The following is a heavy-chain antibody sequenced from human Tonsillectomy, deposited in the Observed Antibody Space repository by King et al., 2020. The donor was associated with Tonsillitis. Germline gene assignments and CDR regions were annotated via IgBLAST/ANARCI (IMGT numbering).Heavy chain of an antibody. CDR3: AKGHSWDPKTEIDY. CDR2: FSWNSGFI. Sequence: VQLVESGGGLVQPGRSLRLSCAASGFTFDDYAMHWVRQAPGKGLEWVSSFSWNSGFIVYADSVKGRFTISRDNAKNSLYLQMNSLIPEDTAFFYCAKGHSWDPKTEIDYWGQGTLVTVSS. J-gene: IGHJ4*02. CDR1: GFTFDDYA. V-gene: IGHV3-9*01. D-gene: IGHD1-1*01.